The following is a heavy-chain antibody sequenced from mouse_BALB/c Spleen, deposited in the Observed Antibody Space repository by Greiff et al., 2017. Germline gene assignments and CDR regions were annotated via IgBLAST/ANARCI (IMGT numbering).Heavy chain of an antibody. CDR2: ISSGSSTI. CDR3: ARSNYGNSDYAMDY. CDR1: GFTFSSFG. V-gene: IGHV5-17*02. Sequence: EVMLVESGGGLVQPGGSRKLSCAASGFTFSSFGMHWVRQAPEKGLEWVAYISSGSSTIYYADTVKGRFTISRDNPKNTLFLQMTSLRSEDTAMYYCARSNYGNSDYAMDYWGQGTSVTVSS. D-gene: IGHD2-1*01. J-gene: IGHJ4*01.